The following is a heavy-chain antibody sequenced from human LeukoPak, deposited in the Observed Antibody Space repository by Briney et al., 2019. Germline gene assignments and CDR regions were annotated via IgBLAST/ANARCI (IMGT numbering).Heavy chain of an antibody. Sequence: GGSLRLSCAASGFTFSSYALSWVRQAPGKGLEWVSAISGSGGSTYYADSVKGRFTISRENSKNTLYLQMNSLRAEDTAVYYCANPLWQQPEHNWFDPWGQGTLVTVSS. V-gene: IGHV3-23*01. D-gene: IGHD6-13*01. CDR2: ISGSGGST. J-gene: IGHJ5*02. CDR3: ANPLWQQPEHNWFDP. CDR1: GFTFSSYA.